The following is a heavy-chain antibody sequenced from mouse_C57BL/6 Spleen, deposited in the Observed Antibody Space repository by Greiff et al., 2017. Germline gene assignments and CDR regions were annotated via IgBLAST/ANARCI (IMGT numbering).Heavy chain of an antibody. CDR1: GYTFTSYG. CDR2: IYPRSGNT. V-gene: IGHV1-81*01. J-gene: IGHJ2*01. Sequence: VHLVESGAELARPGASVKLSCKASGYTFTSYGISWVKQRTGQGLEWIGEIYPRSGNTYYNEKFKGKATLTADKSSSTAYMELRSLTSEDSAVYFCARSPYGNYDYWGQGTTLTVSS. D-gene: IGHD2-1*01. CDR3: ARSPYGNYDY.